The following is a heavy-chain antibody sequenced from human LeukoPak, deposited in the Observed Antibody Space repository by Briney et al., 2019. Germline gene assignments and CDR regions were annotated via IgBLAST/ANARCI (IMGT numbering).Heavy chain of an antibody. V-gene: IGHV4-61*02. CDR1: GGSISSNSYY. CDR3: ARVIAAAGTNYYYYYYMDV. CDR2: IYTSGST. D-gene: IGHD6-13*01. Sequence: SETLSLTCTVSGGSISSNSYYWSWIRQPAGKGLEWIGRIYTSGSTNYNPSLKGRVTMSVDTSKNQFSLKLSSVTAADTAVYYCARVIAAAGTNYYYYYYMDVWGKGTTVTISS. J-gene: IGHJ6*03.